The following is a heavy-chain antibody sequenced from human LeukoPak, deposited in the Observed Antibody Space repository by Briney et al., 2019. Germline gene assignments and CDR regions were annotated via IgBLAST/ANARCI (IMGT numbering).Heavy chain of an antibody. CDR1: GFTFSSYS. J-gene: IGHJ3*02. CDR3: ARVDTYYDILTGYDDGFDI. CDR2: ISSSSSYI. Sequence: GGSLRLSCAASGFTFSSYSMNWVRQAPGKGLEWVSSISSSSSYIYYADSVKGRFTISRDNAKNSLYLQMNSLRAEDTAVYYCARVDTYYDILTGYDDGFDIWGQGTMVTVSS. V-gene: IGHV3-21*01. D-gene: IGHD3-9*01.